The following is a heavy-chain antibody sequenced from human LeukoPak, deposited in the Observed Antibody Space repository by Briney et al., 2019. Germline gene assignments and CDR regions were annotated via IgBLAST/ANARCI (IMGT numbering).Heavy chain of an antibody. D-gene: IGHD3-22*01. CDR3: ARTSGSSGYYYGEYFQH. Sequence: SQTLSLTCTVSGGSISSGGYYWSWIRQHPGKGLEWIGYIYYSGSTYYNPSLKSRVTISVDTSKNQFSLKLSSVTAADTAVYYCARTSGSSGYYYGEYFQHWGQGTLVTVSS. J-gene: IGHJ1*01. CDR1: GGSISSGGYY. V-gene: IGHV4-31*03. CDR2: IYYSGST.